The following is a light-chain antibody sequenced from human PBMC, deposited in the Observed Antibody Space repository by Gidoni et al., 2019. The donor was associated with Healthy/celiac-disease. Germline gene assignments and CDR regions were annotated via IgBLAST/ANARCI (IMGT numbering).Light chain of an antibody. Sequence: DIQMTQSPSSLSASVGDRVTITCRASKSISSYLNWYQQKPGKAPKRLIYAASSLQSGVPSRFSGSGSGTDFTLTISSLQPEDFATYYCQQSYSTPRTFXXXTKVEIK. CDR1: KSISSY. J-gene: IGKJ1*01. CDR2: AAS. CDR3: QQSYSTPRT. V-gene: IGKV1-39*01.